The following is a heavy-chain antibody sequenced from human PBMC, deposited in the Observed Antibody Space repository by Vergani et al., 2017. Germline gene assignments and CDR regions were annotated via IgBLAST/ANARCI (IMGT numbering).Heavy chain of an antibody. Sequence: QVQLQESGPGLVKPSETLSLTCAVSGYSISSGYYWGWIRQPPGKGLEWIGSIYHSGSTYYNPSLQSRVTISVETSKNQFSLKLSSVTAADTAVYYCANLMATIRGNGDDYWGQGTLVTVSS. CDR1: GYSISSGYY. D-gene: IGHD5-24*01. CDR2: IYHSGST. J-gene: IGHJ4*02. CDR3: ANLMATIRGNGDDY. V-gene: IGHV4-38-2*01.